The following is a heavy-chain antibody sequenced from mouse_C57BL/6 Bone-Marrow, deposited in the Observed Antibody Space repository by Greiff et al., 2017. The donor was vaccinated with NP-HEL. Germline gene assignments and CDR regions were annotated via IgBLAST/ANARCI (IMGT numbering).Heavy chain of an antibody. D-gene: IGHD2-3*01. V-gene: IGHV1-15*01. J-gene: IGHJ3*01. CDR2: IDPETGGT. CDR1: GYTFTDYE. CDR3: TRSIYDGYYLAWFAY. Sequence: QVQLRQSGAELVRPGASVTLSCKASGYTFTDYEMHWVKQTPVHGLEWIGAIDPETGGTAYNHKFKGKAILTADKSSSTAYMELRSLTSEDSAVYYCTRSIYDGYYLAWFAYWGQGTLVTVSA.